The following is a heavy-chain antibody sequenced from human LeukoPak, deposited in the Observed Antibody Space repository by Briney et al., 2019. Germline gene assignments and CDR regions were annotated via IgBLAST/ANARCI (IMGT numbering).Heavy chain of an antibody. CDR2: INAGNGNP. J-gene: IGHJ4*02. CDR1: GYTFTSYA. CDR3: ARNGSGGGGFDY. Sequence: ASVKVSYKASGYTFTSYAMHWVRQAPGQRLEWMGWINAGNGNPKYPQKFQGRVTITRDTSASTAYMELSSLRSEDTAVYYCARNGSGGGGFDYWGQGTLVTVSS. V-gene: IGHV1-3*01. D-gene: IGHD6-25*01.